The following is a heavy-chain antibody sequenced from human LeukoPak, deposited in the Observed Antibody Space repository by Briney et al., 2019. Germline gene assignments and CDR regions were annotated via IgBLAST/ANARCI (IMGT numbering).Heavy chain of an antibody. CDR3: ARAERSVLLWFGELATLFDY. CDR1: GFTFSSYW. J-gene: IGHJ4*02. CDR2: IKQDGSEK. V-gene: IGHV3-7*03. D-gene: IGHD3-10*01. Sequence: GGSLRLSCAASGFTFSSYWMSWVRQAPGKGLEWVANIKQDGSEKYYVDSVKGRFTISSDNAKNSLYLQMNSLRAEDTAVYYCARAERSVLLWFGELATLFDYWGQGTLVTVSS.